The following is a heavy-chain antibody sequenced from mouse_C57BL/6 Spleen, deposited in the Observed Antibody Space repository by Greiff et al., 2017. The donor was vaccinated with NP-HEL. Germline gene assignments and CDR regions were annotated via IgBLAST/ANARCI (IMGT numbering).Heavy chain of an antibody. CDR1: GYTFTSYW. CDR2: IYPGSGST. D-gene: IGHD2-1*01. V-gene: IGHV1-55*01. J-gene: IGHJ3*01. CDR3: ARPYGNYGSGFAY. Sequence: VQLQQSGAELVKPGASVKMSCKASGYTFTSYWITWVKQRPGQGLEWIGDIYPGSGSTNYNEKFKSKATLTVDTSSSTAYMQLSSLTSEDSAVYYCARPYGNYGSGFAYWGQGTLVTVSA.